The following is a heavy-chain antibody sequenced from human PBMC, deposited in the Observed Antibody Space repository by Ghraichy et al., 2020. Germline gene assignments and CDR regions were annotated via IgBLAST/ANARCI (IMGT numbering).Heavy chain of an antibody. Sequence: GGSLRLSCAASGFTFSDYYMSWIRQAPGKGLEWVSYISSSSSYTNYADSVKGRFTISRDNAKNSLYLQMNSLRAEDTAVYYCAREGRDHYYFDYWGQGTLVTVSS. J-gene: IGHJ4*02. CDR3: AREGRDHYYFDY. V-gene: IGHV3-11*06. D-gene: IGHD5-24*01. CDR1: GFTFSDYY. CDR2: ISSSSSYT.